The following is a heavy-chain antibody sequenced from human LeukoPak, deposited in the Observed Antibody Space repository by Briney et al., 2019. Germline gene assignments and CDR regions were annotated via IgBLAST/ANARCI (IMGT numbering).Heavy chain of an antibody. J-gene: IGHJ4*02. V-gene: IGHV5-51*01. CDR1: GYSFIDYW. D-gene: IGHD3-22*01. CDR3: ARSDGSGLVY. Sequence: GESLKISCKASGYSFIDYWIGWVRQMPGKGLEWVGIIYPGDSDIRYSPSFQGQVTIIADKSISTAYLQWGSLKASDTAMYYCARSDGSGLVYWGQGTLVTASS. CDR2: IYPGDSDI.